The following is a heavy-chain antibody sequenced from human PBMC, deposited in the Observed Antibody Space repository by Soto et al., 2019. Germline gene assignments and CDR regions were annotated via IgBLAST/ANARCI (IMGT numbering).Heavy chain of an antibody. CDR1: GYTFTSYG. J-gene: IGHJ4*02. V-gene: IGHV1-18*01. D-gene: IGHD3-22*01. CDR3: ARDHYYDSSGPFPPLDY. Sequence: PSVKVSCKASGYTFTSYGISWVRQAPGQGLEWMGWISAYNGNTNYAQKLQGRVTMTTDTSTSTAYMELRSLRSDDTAVYYCARDHYYDSSGPFPPLDYWGQGTLVTVSS. CDR2: ISAYNGNT.